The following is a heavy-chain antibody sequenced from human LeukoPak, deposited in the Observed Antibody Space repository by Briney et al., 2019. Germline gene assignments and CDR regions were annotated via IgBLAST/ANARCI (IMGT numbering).Heavy chain of an antibody. CDR1: GFTVSSNY. CDR3: AKEYDSSGYVDY. CDR2: ISGSGGST. D-gene: IGHD3-22*01. J-gene: IGHJ4*02. V-gene: IGHV3-23*01. Sequence: GGSLRLSCAASGFTVSSNYMSWVRQAPGKGLEWVSAISGSGGSTYYADSVKGRFTISRDNSKNTLYLQMNSLRAEDTAVYYCAKEYDSSGYVDYWGQGTLVTVSS.